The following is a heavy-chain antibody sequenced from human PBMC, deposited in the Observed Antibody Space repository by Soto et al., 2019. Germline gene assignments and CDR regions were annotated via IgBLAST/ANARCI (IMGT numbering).Heavy chain of an antibody. V-gene: IGHV3-23*01. CDR2: ISATGGGT. D-gene: IGHD3-16*01. CDR1: GFKFSSYA. J-gene: IGHJ5*01. CDR3: AKDRREGGNSAFYFDF. Sequence: GGSLRLSCAASGFKFSSYAMSWVRQAPGKGLEWVSLISATGGGTYYADSVKGRFTISRDNSDNTLYLQVHSLRAEDTAVYYCAKDRREGGNSAFYFDFWGQGAQATVSS.